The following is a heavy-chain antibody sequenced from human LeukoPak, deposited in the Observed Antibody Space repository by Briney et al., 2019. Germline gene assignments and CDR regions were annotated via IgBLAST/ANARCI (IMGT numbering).Heavy chain of an antibody. V-gene: IGHV4-39*01. Sequence: PSETLSLTCTVSGGSIGSSGYYWSWIRQPPGKGLEWIGSIYYRGSTFYNPSLKSRVGITLDTSKNQFSLNLTSVTAADTAVYYCARDSGSYGNDYWGQGTLVTISS. J-gene: IGHJ4*02. CDR2: IYYRGST. CDR3: ARDSGSYGNDY. D-gene: IGHD1-26*01. CDR1: GGSIGSSGYY.